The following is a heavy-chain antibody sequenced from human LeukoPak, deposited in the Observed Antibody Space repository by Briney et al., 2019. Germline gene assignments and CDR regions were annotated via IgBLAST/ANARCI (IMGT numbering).Heavy chain of an antibody. CDR2: IYYSGST. D-gene: IGHD3-10*01. CDR1: GGSISSYY. Sequence: SETLSLTCTVSGGSISSYYWSWIRQPPGKGREWIGYIYYSGSTNYNPSLKGRVTISVDTSKNQFSLKLSSVTAADTAVYYCASYYGSGKSYIRGYFDYWGQGTLVTVSS. J-gene: IGHJ4*02. V-gene: IGHV4-59*08. CDR3: ASYYGSGKSYIRGYFDY.